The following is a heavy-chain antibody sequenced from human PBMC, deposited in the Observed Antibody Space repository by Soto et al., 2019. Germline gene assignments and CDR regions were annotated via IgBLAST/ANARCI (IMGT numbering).Heavy chain of an antibody. CDR3: ARVRAGVSSSWYSGRYSFDY. CDR1: GGSISSYY. D-gene: IGHD6-13*01. CDR2: IYYSGST. V-gene: IGHV4-59*01. J-gene: IGHJ4*02. Sequence: SETLSLTCTVSGGSISSYYWSWIRQPPGKGLEWIGYIYYSGSTNYNPSLKSRVTISVDTSKNQFSLKLSSVTAADTAVYYCARVRAGVSSSWYSGRYSFDYWGPGTLVTVSS.